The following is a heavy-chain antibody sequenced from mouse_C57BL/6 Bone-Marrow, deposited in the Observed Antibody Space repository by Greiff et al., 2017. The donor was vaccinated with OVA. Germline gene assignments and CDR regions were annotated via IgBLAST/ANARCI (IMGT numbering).Heavy chain of an antibody. Sequence: VQLQQPGAELVMPGASVKLSCKASGYTFTSYWMHWVKQRPGQGLEWIGEIDPSDSYTNYNQKFTGKSTLTVDKSSSTAYMQLSSLTSEDSAVYYCAIITTVVATDYFDYWGQGTTLTVSS. V-gene: IGHV1-69*01. CDR3: AIITTVVATDYFDY. CDR1: GYTFTSYW. D-gene: IGHD1-1*01. CDR2: IDPSDSYT. J-gene: IGHJ2*01.